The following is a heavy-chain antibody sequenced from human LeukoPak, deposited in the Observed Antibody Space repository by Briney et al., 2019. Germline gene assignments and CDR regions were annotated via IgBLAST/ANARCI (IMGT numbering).Heavy chain of an antibody. D-gene: IGHD3-3*01. J-gene: IGHJ5*02. V-gene: IGHV3-23*01. CDR1: GFSFSVYA. Sequence: PGGSLRLSCAASGFSFSVYAMSWVRQAPGKGLQWVSSISGSGGRTYYANYVKGRFSISRENFKNTVYLQMNNLGAGDTALYYCAKGGQDYDFWRFDGWGQGNLVIASS. CDR3: AKGGQDYDFWRFDG. CDR2: ISGSGGRT.